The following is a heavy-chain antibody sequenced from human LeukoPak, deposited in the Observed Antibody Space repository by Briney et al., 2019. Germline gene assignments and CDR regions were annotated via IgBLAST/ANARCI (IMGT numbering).Heavy chain of an antibody. J-gene: IGHJ4*02. V-gene: IGHV3-74*03. D-gene: IGHD2-21*01. Sequence: GGSLRLSCTVSGFTITNNWMYWVRQAPGRGLVWVSRIKMDERSAVYADSVKGRFIISRDNAKNTVYLQMNSLRADDTAVYYCATVFKGNSLQDYWGQGTLVTVSS. CDR2: IKMDERSA. CDR3: ATVFKGNSLQDY. CDR1: GFTITNNW.